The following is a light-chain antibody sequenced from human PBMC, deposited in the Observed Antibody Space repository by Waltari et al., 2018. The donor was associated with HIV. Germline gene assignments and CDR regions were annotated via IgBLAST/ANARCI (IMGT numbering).Light chain of an antibody. J-gene: IGLJ1*01. Sequence: QSVLTQPPSASGTPGQRVTISCSGTSSNIGNNYVHWYQKLPAITPKLLISRNNQRPSGVPDRFSGSKSGTSASLAISGLRSEDEADYFCASWDDSLSAHYVFGTGTKVVVL. CDR3: ASWDDSLSAHYV. CDR2: RNN. CDR1: SSNIGNNY. V-gene: IGLV1-47*01.